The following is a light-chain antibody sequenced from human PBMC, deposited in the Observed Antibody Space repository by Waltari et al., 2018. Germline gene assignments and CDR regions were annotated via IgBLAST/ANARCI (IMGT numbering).Light chain of an antibody. CDR2: GAS. CDR1: QSNSSY. J-gene: IGKJ1*01. CDR3: QQSFSSPWT. V-gene: IGKV1-39*01. Sequence: DIQMTQSPSSLSASVGDRVTITCRASQSNSSYLNWYQQKPGKAPKLLIYGASSLQSGVPARFSGSGSGTDFTLSISSLQPEDFATYFCQQSFSSPWTFGQGTKVEIK.